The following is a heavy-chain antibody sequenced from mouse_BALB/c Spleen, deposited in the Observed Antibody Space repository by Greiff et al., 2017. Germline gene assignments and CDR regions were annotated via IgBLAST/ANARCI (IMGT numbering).Heavy chain of an antibody. D-gene: IGHD1-1*01. CDR1: GYAFSSYW. CDR3: AREDTTVVARGGFAY. V-gene: IGHV1-80*01. Sequence: QVQLQQSGAELVRPGSSVKISCKASGYAFSSYWMNWVKQRPGQGLEWIGQIYPGDGDTNYNGKFKGKATLTADKSSSTAYMQLSSLTSEDSAVYFCAREDTTVVARGGFAYWGQGTLVTVSA. J-gene: IGHJ3*01. CDR2: IYPGDGDT.